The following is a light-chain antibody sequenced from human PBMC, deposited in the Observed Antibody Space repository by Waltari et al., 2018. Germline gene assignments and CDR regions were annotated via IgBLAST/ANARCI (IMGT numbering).Light chain of an antibody. CDR3: CSYAGSDTFEVI. J-gene: IGLJ2*01. Sequence: QSALTQPASVSGSLGQSITISCTGPTGDVGTYNLVSWYQHRPGKAPKLMVYEAYKRPSGVSSRFSGSTSGNTASLTFSGLQAEDEADYYCCSYAGSDTFEVIFGGGTKVTVL. CDR1: TGDVGTYNL. CDR2: EAY. V-gene: IGLV2-23*02.